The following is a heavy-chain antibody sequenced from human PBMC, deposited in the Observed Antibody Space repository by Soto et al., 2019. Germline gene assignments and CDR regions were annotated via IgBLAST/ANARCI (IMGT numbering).Heavy chain of an antibody. Sequence: ASVKVSCKASGYTFTSYDINWVRQATGQGLEWMGWMNPNGGNTDYEQKFQGRVTMTRNTSMSTAYMELRSLRSDDTAVYYCARGTSAAGRDFDYWGQGTLVTVS. CDR3: ARGTSAAGRDFDY. D-gene: IGHD6-13*01. CDR1: GYTFTSYD. CDR2: MNPNGGNT. J-gene: IGHJ4*02. V-gene: IGHV1-8*01.